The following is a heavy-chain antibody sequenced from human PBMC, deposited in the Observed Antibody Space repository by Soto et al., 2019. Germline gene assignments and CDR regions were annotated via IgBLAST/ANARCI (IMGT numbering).Heavy chain of an antibody. Sequence: GASVKVSCKASGYTFTSYYMHWVRQAPGQGLEWMGIINPSGGSTSYAQKFQGRVTMTRDTSTSTVYMELSGLRSEDTAVYFCARRYSGWYYFDYWGQGTLVTVSS. CDR1: GYTFTSYY. J-gene: IGHJ4*02. CDR2: INPSGGST. D-gene: IGHD6-19*01. V-gene: IGHV1-46*03. CDR3: ARRYSGWYYFDY.